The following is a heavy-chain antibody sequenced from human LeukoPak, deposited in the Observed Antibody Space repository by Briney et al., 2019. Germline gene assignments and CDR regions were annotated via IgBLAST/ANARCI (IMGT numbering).Heavy chain of an antibody. CDR2: VFYTGDT. CDR1: GASISSFY. J-gene: IGHJ4*02. D-gene: IGHD1-14*01. CDR3: ATHKKGHPINH. Sequence: SETLSLTCAVSGASISSFYWSWIRQPPGKGLEWIGYVFYTGDTNYNPSLKSRVTVSLDTFKSQVSLSLTSVTAADTAVYYCATHKKGHPINHWGQGTLVTVSS. V-gene: IGHV4-59*08.